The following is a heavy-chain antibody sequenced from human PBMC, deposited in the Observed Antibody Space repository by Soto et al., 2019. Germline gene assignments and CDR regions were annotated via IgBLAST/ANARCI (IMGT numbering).Heavy chain of an antibody. CDR2: ITSSGSTT. CDR1: GFTFSDYY. V-gene: IGHV3-11*01. D-gene: IGHD5-18*01. CDR3: ARERYSYGPYYFDY. J-gene: IGHJ4*02. Sequence: GGSLRLACAASGFTFSDYYMSWIRQAPGKGLEWVSSITSSGSTTYYTDSVKGRFTISRDNAKNSLYLQMNSLRAEDTAVYYCARERYSYGPYYFDYWGQGTLVTVSS.